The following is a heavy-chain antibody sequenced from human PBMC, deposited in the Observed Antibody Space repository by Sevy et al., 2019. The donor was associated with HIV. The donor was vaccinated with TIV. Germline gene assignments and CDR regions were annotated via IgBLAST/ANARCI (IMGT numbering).Heavy chain of an antibody. J-gene: IGHJ4*02. CDR3: TTAHILLGYCSGGSCYYYFDY. Sequence: GGSLRLSCAASGFTFSNAWMSWVRQAPGKGMEWVGRIKSKTDGGTTDYAAPVKGRFTISRDDSKNKLYLQMNSLKTEDTAVYYCTTAHILLGYCSGGSCYYYFDYWGQGTLVTVSS. CDR1: GFTFSNAW. D-gene: IGHD2-15*01. V-gene: IGHV3-15*01. CDR2: IKSKTDGGTT.